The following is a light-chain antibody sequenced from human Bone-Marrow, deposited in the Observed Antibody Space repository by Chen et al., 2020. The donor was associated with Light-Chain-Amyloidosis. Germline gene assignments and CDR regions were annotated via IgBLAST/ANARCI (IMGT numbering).Light chain of an antibody. J-gene: IGKJ4*01. CDR2: GSS. CDR1: QTISSNY. CDR3: QQYGTSPLA. Sequence: EIVLTQSPGTLSLSPGEGANLSCRASQTISSNYLTWYQQKFGQAPRLLICGSSSRATGIPDRFTGSGSGTDFTLTINRLEPEDFAMYYCQQYGTSPLACGGGTKVEIK. V-gene: IGKV3-20*01.